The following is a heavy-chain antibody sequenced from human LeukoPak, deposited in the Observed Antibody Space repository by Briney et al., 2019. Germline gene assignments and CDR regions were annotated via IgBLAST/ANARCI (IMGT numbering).Heavy chain of an antibody. Sequence: GGSLRLSCAASGFTFNRSWMNWVRHAPGRGLEWVANLDPSGSQKRYVDSVKGRFIISKDNPGASLYLDMYSLRAEDTAIYYCAIWTSGNYWGRGTLVTVSS. D-gene: IGHD1-1*01. CDR1: GFTFNRSW. J-gene: IGHJ4*02. CDR3: AIWTSGNY. V-gene: IGHV3-7*01. CDR2: LDPSGSQK.